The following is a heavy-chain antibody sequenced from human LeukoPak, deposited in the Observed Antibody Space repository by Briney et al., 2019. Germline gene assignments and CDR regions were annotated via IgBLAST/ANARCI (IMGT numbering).Heavy chain of an antibody. CDR3: ARDRGWGGSYSGNWFFDL. CDR2: IFYSGTT. Sequence: SETLSLTCTVSGDSISTFYWSWIRQPPGKGLEWIGYIFYSGTTNYNPSLKSRVTISVDTSKSQFSLKLTSVTAADTAVHYCARDRGWGGSYSGNWFFDLWGRGTLVTVPS. V-gene: IGHV4-59*01. CDR1: GDSISTFY. D-gene: IGHD1-26*01. J-gene: IGHJ2*01.